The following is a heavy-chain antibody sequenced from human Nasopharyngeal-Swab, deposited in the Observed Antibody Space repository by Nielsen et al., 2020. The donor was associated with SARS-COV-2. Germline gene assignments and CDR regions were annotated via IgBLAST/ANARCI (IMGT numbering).Heavy chain of an antibody. Sequence: SETLSLTCAVYGGSFSGYYWSWIRQPPGKGLEWIGEINQRGSTNYYPSLKSRVTMSVDTSKNQFSLRLNSVTAADTAVYFCARGDGRTVWLSYSFDSWGQGTLVTVSS. D-gene: IGHD1-26*01. V-gene: IGHV4-34*01. CDR3: ARGDGRTVWLSYSFDS. CDR2: INQRGST. CDR1: GGSFSGYY. J-gene: IGHJ4*02.